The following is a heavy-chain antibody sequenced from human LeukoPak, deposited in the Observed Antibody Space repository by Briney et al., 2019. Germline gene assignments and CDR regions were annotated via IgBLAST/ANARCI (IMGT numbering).Heavy chain of an antibody. D-gene: IGHD7-27*01. V-gene: IGHV1-46*01. CDR2: INPGGGST. CDR1: GYTFINYY. J-gene: IGHJ4*02. CDR3: ARARTGDSDY. Sequence: ASVKVSCKASGYTFINYYIHWVRQAPGRGLEWMGLINPGGGSTTYSQKFQGRVTMTRDTSTNTVYMELNSLRSEDTAFYYCARARTGDSDYWGQGTLVTVSS.